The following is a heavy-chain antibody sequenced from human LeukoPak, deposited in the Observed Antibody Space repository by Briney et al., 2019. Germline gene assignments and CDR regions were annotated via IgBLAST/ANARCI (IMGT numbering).Heavy chain of an antibody. J-gene: IGHJ4*02. D-gene: IGHD5-12*01. CDR1: GFTVTNYA. V-gene: IGHV3-30*02. CDR3: AKDSRIVANRSFGY. CDR2: IRYDGRNK. Sequence: PGGSLRLSCAAYGFTVTNYAVGWVRQAPGKGMEWVAVIRYDGRNKYYADSGKGRFTIARDNSKNNMYLQMNSLRAEDTAVYYCAKDSRIVANRSFGYWGQGTLVTVSS.